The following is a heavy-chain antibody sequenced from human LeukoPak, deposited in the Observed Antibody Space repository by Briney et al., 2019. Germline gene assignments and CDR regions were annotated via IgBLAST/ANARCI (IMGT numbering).Heavy chain of an antibody. J-gene: IGHJ4*02. CDR3: AKDGGRRDDY. Sequence: PGGSLRLSCAASGFSFNKCAMKWVRQAPGKGLEWVSEIGASGGGPQYADSVKGRFTISRDNSKNTLYLQMNSLRAEDTAIYYCAKDGGRRDDYWGQGTLVTVSS. V-gene: IGHV3-23*01. D-gene: IGHD1-26*01. CDR1: GFSFNKCA. CDR2: IGASGGGP.